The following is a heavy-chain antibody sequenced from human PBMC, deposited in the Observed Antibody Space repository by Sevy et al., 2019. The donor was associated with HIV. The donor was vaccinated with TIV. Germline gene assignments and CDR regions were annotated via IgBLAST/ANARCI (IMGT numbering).Heavy chain of an antibody. V-gene: IGHV1-2*02. D-gene: IGHD3-3*01. CDR2: INPKSGAT. J-gene: IGHJ6*02. Sequence: ASVKVSCKASGYTFSDSGYYVHWVRQAPGQGLEWMGWINPKSGATNYAQKFRGRVTMTRDTSVSTANMELSRLTSDDTAVYYCARESYDFWTGPVDYDYGMDVWGRGTTVTVSS. CDR3: ARESYDFWTGPVDYDYGMDV. CDR1: GYTFSDSGYY.